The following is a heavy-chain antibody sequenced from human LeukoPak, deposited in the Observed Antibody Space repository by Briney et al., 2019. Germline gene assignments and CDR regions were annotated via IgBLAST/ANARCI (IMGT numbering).Heavy chain of an antibody. J-gene: IGHJ4*02. V-gene: IGHV3-30*04. CDR1: GFTFSTYV. CDR3: ARGRTRGYYLDY. D-gene: IGHD3-22*01. CDR2: ISSAATNK. Sequence: GGSLRLSCAASGFTFSTYVMHWVRQPPGKGLEWVASISSAATNKYDADSVKGRFTISRDNSNNTLYLQMNSLRPGDTALYFCARGRTRGYYLDYWGRGTLVTVSS.